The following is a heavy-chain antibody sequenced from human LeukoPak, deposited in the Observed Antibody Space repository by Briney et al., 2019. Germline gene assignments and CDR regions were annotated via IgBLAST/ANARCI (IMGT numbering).Heavy chain of an antibody. CDR2: IYYSGST. D-gene: IGHD1-7*01. CDR3: ARNVNWNYVAYYYHGMDA. V-gene: IGHV4-59*08. CDR1: GGSISSYY. Sequence: SETLSLTCTVSGGSISSYYWSWIRQPPGKGLEWIGYIYYSGSTNYNPSLKSRVTISVHTSKNQFSLKLSSVTAADTAVYYCARNVNWNYVAYYYHGMDAWGQGTTVTVSS. J-gene: IGHJ6*02.